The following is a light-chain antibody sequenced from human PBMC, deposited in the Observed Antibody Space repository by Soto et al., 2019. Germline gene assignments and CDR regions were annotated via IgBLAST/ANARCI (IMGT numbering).Light chain of an antibody. CDR3: SSYAGSNNLL. J-gene: IGLJ2*01. CDR1: SRDVGGYNY. V-gene: IGLV2-11*01. CDR2: DVS. Sequence: QSALTQPRSVSGSPGQSVTISCTGTSRDVGGYNYVSWYQQHPGKAPKLIIYDVSERPSGVPGRFSGSKSGNTASLTVSGLQPEDEADYYCSSYAGSNNLLFGGGTKLTVL.